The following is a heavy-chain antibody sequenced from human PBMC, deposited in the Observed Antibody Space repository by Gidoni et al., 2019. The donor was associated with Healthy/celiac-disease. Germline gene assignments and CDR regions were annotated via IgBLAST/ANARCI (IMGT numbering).Heavy chain of an antibody. D-gene: IGHD7-27*01. CDR3: AKALGYYYGMDV. CDR1: GFTFGDYA. V-gene: IGHV3-49*04. J-gene: IGHJ6*02. CDR2: IRSKAYGGTT. Sequence: EVQLVESGGGLLQPGRSLRLSCTASGFTFGDYAMSWVRQAPGKGLEWVGFIRSKAYGGTTEYAASVKGRFTISRDDSKSIAYLQMNSLKTEDTAVYYCAKALGYYYGMDVWGQGTTVTVSS.